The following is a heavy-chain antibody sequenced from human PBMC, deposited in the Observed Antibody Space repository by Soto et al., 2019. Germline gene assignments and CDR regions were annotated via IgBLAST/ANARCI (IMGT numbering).Heavy chain of an antibody. CDR3: AKDAFVWSYSLYYGMDV. CDR1: GFTFNSYG. D-gene: IGHD1-26*01. J-gene: IGHJ6*02. V-gene: IGHV3-30*18. Sequence: QVQLVESGGGVVQPGRSLRLSCAASGFTFNSYGMHWVRQAPGKGLEWVAVISYDGSKKYYAESVKGRFTISRDKPKNTLYLEMNSLKAEDTAVYYCAKDAFVWSYSLYYGMDVWGQGTTVTVSS. CDR2: ISYDGSKK.